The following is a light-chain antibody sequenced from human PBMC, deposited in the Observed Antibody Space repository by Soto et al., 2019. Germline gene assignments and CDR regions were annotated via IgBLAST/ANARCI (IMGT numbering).Light chain of an antibody. CDR3: SSYTSSSSYV. CDR2: DVS. Sequence: QLVLTQPASVSESPGQSITISCTGTSSDVGGYNSVSWYQQHPGKAPKVMIYDVSNRPSGVSNRFSGSKSGNTASLTISGLQAEDEADYYCSSYTSSSSYVFGSGTKLTVL. J-gene: IGLJ1*01. CDR1: SSDVGGYNS. V-gene: IGLV2-14*01.